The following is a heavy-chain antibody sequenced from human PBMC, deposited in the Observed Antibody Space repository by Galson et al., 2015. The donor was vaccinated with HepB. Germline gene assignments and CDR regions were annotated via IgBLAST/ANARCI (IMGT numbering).Heavy chain of an antibody. D-gene: IGHD3-3*01. J-gene: IGHJ4*02. CDR2: ISSSSSYI. CDR3: ARETYYDFWSGYPTFDY. Sequence: SLRLSCAASGFTFSSYSMNWVRQAPGKGLEWVSSISSSSSYIYYADSVKGRFTISRDNAKNSLYLQMNSLRAEDTAVYYCARETYYDFWSGYPTFDYWGQGTLVTVSS. CDR1: GFTFSSYS. V-gene: IGHV3-21*01.